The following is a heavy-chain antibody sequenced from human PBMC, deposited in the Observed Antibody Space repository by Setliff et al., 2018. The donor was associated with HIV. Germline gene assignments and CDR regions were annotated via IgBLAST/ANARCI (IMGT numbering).Heavy chain of an antibody. D-gene: IGHD6-19*01. CDR1: GDFFSSDYY. CDR2: INHSGST. V-gene: IGHV4-34*01. CDR3: ATKAVAGHLYFFDY. J-gene: IGHJ4*02. Sequence: KPSETLSLTCTVSGDFFSSDYYWSWVRQPPGKGLEWIGEINHSGSTNYNASLKSRVTISVDTSKKQFSLKLSSVTAADTAVYYCATKAVAGHLYFFDYWGQGTLVTVSS.